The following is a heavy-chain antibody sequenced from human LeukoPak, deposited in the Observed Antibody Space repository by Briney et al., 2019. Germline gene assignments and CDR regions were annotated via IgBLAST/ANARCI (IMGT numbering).Heavy chain of an antibody. Sequence: GASVKVSCKASGGTFNTYAFSWVRQAPGQGLEWVGGIIPLFRTTDYAQKLQGRVTITADESTSTAYMELSSLRSEDTAVYYCARAEYYYDSSGYPLIWGEGALVTVSS. D-gene: IGHD3-22*01. CDR3: ARAEYYYDSSGYPLI. V-gene: IGHV1-69*13. J-gene: IGHJ4*02. CDR2: IIPLFRTT. CDR1: GGTFNTYA.